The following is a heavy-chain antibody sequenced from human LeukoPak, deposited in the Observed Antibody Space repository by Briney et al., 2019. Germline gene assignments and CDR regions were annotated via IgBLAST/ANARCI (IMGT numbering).Heavy chain of an antibody. CDR1: GYSFTSYW. CDR2: IDPSDSYT. D-gene: IGHD2-15*01. V-gene: IGHV5-10-1*01. J-gene: IGHJ4*02. Sequence: GESRKISCKGSGYSFTSYWISWVRQMPGKGLEWMGRIDPSDSYTNYSPSFQGHVTISADKSISTAYLQWSSLKASDTAMYYCARQGSLGYCSGGSCSRSDYWGQGTLVTVSS. CDR3: ARQGSLGYCSGGSCSRSDY.